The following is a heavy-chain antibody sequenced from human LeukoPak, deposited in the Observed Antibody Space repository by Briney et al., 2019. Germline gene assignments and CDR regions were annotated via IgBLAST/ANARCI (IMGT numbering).Heavy chain of an antibody. CDR3: ARGAAAEDWFDP. D-gene: IGHD6-13*01. CDR1: GGTFSSYA. J-gene: IGHJ5*02. Sequence: SVKVSCKASGGTFSSYAISWVRQAPGQGLEWMGGIIPIFGTANYAQKFQGRVTITADKSTSAAYMELSSLRSDDTAVYYCARGAAAEDWFDPWGQGTLVTVSS. V-gene: IGHV1-69*06. CDR2: IIPIFGTA.